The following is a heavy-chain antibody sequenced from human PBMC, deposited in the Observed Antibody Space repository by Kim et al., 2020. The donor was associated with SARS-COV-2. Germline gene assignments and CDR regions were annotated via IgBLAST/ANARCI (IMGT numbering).Heavy chain of an antibody. V-gene: IGHV3-30*02. D-gene: IGHD3-22*01. Sequence: GRFTISRDNSKNTLYRQMNSLRAEDTAVYYCAKDSGRITMIVVVITGIDYWGQGTLVTVSS. CDR3: AKDSGRITMIVVVITGIDY. J-gene: IGHJ4*02.